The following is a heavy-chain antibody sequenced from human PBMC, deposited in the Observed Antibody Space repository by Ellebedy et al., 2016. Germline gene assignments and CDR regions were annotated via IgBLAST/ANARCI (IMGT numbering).Heavy chain of an antibody. J-gene: IGHJ4*02. V-gene: IGHV1-18*01. CDR2: ISAHNGNT. Sequence: ASVKVSCKASGYTFISYGITWVRQAPGQGLEWMGWISAHNGNTNFAQMLQGRVTMTTDTSTSTAYMELRSLRSDDTAVYYCARGGGNFRSYLIDYWGQGTLVTVSS. D-gene: IGHD2-21*01. CDR3: ARGGGNFRSYLIDY. CDR1: GYTFISYG.